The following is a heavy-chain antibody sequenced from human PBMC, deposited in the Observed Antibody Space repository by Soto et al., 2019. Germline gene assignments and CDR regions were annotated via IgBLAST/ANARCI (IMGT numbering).Heavy chain of an antibody. CDR2: INPSGGST. D-gene: IGHD2-2*01. CDR1: GYTFTSYY. V-gene: IGHV1-46*01. Sequence: ASVKVSCKASGYTFTSYYMHWVRQVPGQGLEWMGIINPSGGSTSYAQKFQGRVTMTRDTSTSTVYMELSSLRSEDTAVYYCARVYCSSTSCVGDYYYGMDVWGQGTTVTVSS. J-gene: IGHJ6*02. CDR3: ARVYCSSTSCVGDYYYGMDV.